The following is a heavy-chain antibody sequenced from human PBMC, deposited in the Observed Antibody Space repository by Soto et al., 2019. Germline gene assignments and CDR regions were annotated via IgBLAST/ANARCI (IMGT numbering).Heavy chain of an antibody. D-gene: IGHD3-22*01. V-gene: IGHV1-18*01. CDR2: ISTHNGNT. J-gene: IGHJ4*02. CDR3: ARFESPTFYSASSGYSPRFDN. CDR1: GYTFTTYG. Sequence: QVHLVQSGAEVKKPGASVKVSCKASGYTFTTYGISWVRQAPGQGLEWMGWISTHNGNTDYAQTLQGRATMTTDTSTSTAYMELRSLRSDDTAVYYCARFESPTFYSASSGYSPRFDNWGQGTPVTVSS.